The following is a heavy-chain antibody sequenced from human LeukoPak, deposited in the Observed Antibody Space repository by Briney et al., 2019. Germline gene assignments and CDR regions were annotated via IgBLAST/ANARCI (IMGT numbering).Heavy chain of an antibody. Sequence: SVTVSCKASGGTFSSYAISWVRQAPGQGLEWMGRIIPIYGIANYAQKFQGRVTITADKSTSTAYMELSSLRSEDTAVYYCARAHFGDYDFWSGPTSYYYYGMDVWGQGTTVTVSS. CDR3: ARAHFGDYDFWSGPTSYYYYGMDV. D-gene: IGHD3-3*01. J-gene: IGHJ6*02. CDR1: GGTFSSYA. CDR2: IIPIYGIA. V-gene: IGHV1-69*04.